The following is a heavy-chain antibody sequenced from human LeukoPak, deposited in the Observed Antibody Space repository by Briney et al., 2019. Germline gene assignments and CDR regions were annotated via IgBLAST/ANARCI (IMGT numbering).Heavy chain of an antibody. CDR1: GGSFSGYY. D-gene: IGHD6-19*01. J-gene: IGHJ4*02. Sequence: SETLSLTCAVYGGSFSGYYWSWIRQPPGKGLEWIGEINHSGSTNYNPSLKSRVTISVDTSKNQFSLKLSSVTAADTAVYYCARHRSSSGWYPRDYWGQGTLVTVSS. CDR3: ARHRSSSGWYPRDY. V-gene: IGHV4-34*01. CDR2: INHSGST.